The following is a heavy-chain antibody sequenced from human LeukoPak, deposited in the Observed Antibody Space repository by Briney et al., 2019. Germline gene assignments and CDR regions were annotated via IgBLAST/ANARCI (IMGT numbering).Heavy chain of an antibody. J-gene: IGHJ4*02. CDR3: AKDRHNWGLDY. Sequence: GGSLRLSCAASGFTFKNFYMSWVRQAPGKGLEWVSGISNSGGRTFYADSVKGRFTISRDDSKSTLYLQMNSLRAEDAAVYYCAKDRHNWGLDYWGQGTLVTVSS. V-gene: IGHV3-23*01. CDR1: GFTFKNFY. CDR2: ISNSGGRT. D-gene: IGHD7-27*01.